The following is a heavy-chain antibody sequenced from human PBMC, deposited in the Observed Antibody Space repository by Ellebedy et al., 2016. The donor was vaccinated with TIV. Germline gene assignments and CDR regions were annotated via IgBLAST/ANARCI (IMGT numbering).Heavy chain of an antibody. CDR2: LRSEDDNYAT. Sequence: GESLKISCAASGLPFSDSAIPWVRQASGKGLEWVGRLRSEDDNYATTYAASVKGRFTSSRDESKNTAYLQMNSLKTEETAVNYCTRPSRGYRNDAFDFWGQGTMVTVSS. CDR1: GLPFSDSA. D-gene: IGHD5-12*01. J-gene: IGHJ3*01. CDR3: TRPSRGYRNDAFDF. V-gene: IGHV3-73*01.